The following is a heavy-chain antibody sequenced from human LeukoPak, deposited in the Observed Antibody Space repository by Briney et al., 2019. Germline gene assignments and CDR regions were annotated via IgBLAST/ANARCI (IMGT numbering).Heavy chain of an antibody. CDR2: IIPIFGTA. V-gene: IGHV1-69*13. J-gene: IGHJ2*01. D-gene: IGHD2-8*01. CDR3: ATGYCTNGVCYTPRSDTQKRYFDL. CDR1: GGTFSSYA. Sequence: SVKVSCKASGGTFSSYAISWVRQAPGQGLEWMGGIIPIFGTANYAQKFQGRVTITADESTSTAYMELSSLRSEDTAVYYCATGYCTNGVCYTPRSDTQKRYFDLWGRGTLVTVSS.